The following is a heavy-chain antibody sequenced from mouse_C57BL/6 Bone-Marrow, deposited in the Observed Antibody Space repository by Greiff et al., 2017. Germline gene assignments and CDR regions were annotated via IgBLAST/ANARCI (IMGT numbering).Heavy chain of an antibody. Sequence: VQLQQPGAELVMPGASVKLSCKASGYTFTSYWMHWVKQRPGQGLEWIGEIDPSDSYTNYNQKFKGKSTLTVDKSSSTAYMQHSSLTSEDSAVYYCARERELGPSWFAYWGQGTLVTVSA. CDR1: GYTFTSYW. J-gene: IGHJ3*01. D-gene: IGHD4-1*01. V-gene: IGHV1-69*01. CDR3: ARERELGPSWFAY. CDR2: IDPSDSYT.